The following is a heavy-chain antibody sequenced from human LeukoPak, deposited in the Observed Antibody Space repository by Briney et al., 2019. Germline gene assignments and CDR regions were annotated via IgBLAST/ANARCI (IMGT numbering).Heavy chain of an antibody. CDR1: GYTFASYW. Sequence: GESLKISCKGSGYTFASYWIGWVRQMPGKGLEWMGIIYPGDSDTRYSPSFQGQVTISADKSISTAYLQWNSLKASDTAMYYCARRVGRRDGLQKYFDYWGQGTLVTVSS. CDR2: IYPGDSDT. J-gene: IGHJ4*02. CDR3: ARRVGRRDGLQKYFDY. V-gene: IGHV5-51*01. D-gene: IGHD5-24*01.